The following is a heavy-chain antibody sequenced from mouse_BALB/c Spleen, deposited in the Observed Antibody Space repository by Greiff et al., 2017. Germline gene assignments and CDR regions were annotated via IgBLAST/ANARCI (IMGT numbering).Heavy chain of an antibody. Sequence: EVKLVESGGGLVKPGGSLKLSCAASGFTFSSYAMSWVRQTPEKRLEWVASISSGGSTYYPDSVKGRFTISRDNARNILYLQMSSLRSEDTAMYYCARGEDYYWYFDVWGAGTTVTVSS. V-gene: IGHV5-6-5*01. CDR3: ARGEDYYWYFDV. CDR2: ISSGGST. CDR1: GFTFSSYA. J-gene: IGHJ1*01. D-gene: IGHD2-4*01.